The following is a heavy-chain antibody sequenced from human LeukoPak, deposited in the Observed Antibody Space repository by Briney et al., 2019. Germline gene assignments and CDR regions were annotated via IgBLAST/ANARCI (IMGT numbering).Heavy chain of an antibody. J-gene: IGHJ5*02. D-gene: IGHD2-15*01. CDR1: GFTFSSYA. Sequence: GGSLRLSCAASGFTFSSYAMSWVRQAPGKGLEWVSAISGSGGSTYYADSVKGRFTISRDNSKNTLYLQMNSLRAEDTAVYYCAKAGYCSGGSCHLNWFDPWGQGTLVTVSS. CDR2: ISGSGGST. CDR3: AKAGYCSGGSCHLNWFDP. V-gene: IGHV3-23*01.